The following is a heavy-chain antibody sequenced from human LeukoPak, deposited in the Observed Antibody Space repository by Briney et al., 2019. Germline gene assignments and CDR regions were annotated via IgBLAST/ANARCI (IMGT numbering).Heavy chain of an antibody. CDR1: GYTFTSYG. Sequence: ASVKVSCKASGYTFTSYGISWVRQAPGQGLEWMGWISAYNGNTNFAQKLQGKVTMTTDTSTSTAYMDLRSLRSDDTAVYYCARDQAATNTQVRFCLDWGQGTLVTVSS. V-gene: IGHV1-18*01. J-gene: IGHJ4*02. D-gene: IGHD3-9*01. CDR3: ARDQAATNTQVRFCLD. CDR2: ISAYNGNT.